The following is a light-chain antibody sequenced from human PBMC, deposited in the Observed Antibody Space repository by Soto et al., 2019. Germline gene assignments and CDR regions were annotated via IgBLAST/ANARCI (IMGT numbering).Light chain of an antibody. V-gene: IGLV2-11*01. CDR1: SSDVGGYNY. Sequence: QSVLTQPRSVSGSPGQSVTISCTGTSSDVGGYNYVSWYQQHPGKAPKLMIYDVSQRPSGVPDRFSGSKSGNTASLTISGLQSEDEADYYCNSYTSATTLRVVFGVATKVTVL. J-gene: IGLJ1*01. CDR3: NSYTSATTLRVV. CDR2: DVS.